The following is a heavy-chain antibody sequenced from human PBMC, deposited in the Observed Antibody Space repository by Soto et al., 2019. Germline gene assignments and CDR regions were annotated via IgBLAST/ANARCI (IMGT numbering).Heavy chain of an antibody. J-gene: IGHJ6*02. V-gene: IGHV3-23*01. Sequence: EVQLLGSGGGLVQPGGSLRLSCAASGFTFSSYAMNWVRQAPGKGLEWVSAIGGSGSDTYYADSVKGRFTISRDNSKNTLHLQMNSLRAEDAAAYYCASGYCGSTSCLRMDVWGQGTTVTVSS. D-gene: IGHD2-2*03. CDR2: IGGSGSDT. CDR1: GFTFSSYA. CDR3: ASGYCGSTSCLRMDV.